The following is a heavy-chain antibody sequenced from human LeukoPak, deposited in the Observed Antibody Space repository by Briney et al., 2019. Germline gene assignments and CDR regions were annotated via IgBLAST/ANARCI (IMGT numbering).Heavy chain of an antibody. Sequence: GASVKVSCKASGYTFTGYYMHWVRQPPGQGLEWMGWINPNSGGTSYAQKFQGRVTMTRDTSISTAYMELSRLRSDDTAVYYCARGGGGYEFDYWGQGTLVTVSS. CDR1: GYTFTGYY. D-gene: IGHD5-12*01. CDR2: INPNSGGT. CDR3: ARGGGGYEFDY. J-gene: IGHJ4*02. V-gene: IGHV1-2*02.